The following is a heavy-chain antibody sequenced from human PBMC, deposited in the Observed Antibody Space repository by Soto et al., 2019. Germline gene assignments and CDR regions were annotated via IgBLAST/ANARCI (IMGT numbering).Heavy chain of an antibody. V-gene: IGHV3-48*01. J-gene: IGHJ6*04. CDR1: GFTFSSYS. CDR3: ARDHFHLGELSTPHTVDV. D-gene: IGHD3-16*02. Sequence: GGSLRLSCAASGFTFSSYSMNWVRQAPGKGLEWVSYISSSSSTIYYADSVKGRFTISRDNAKNSLYLQMNSLRAEDTAVYYCARDHFHLGELSTPHTVDVWGKGTTVTVSS. CDR2: ISSSSSTI.